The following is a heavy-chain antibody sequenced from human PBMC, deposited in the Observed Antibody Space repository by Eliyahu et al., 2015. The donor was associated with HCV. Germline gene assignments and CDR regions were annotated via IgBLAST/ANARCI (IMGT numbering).Heavy chain of an antibody. V-gene: IGHV3-64D*06. CDR1: GGPFXXYA. Sequence: EVQLVQSGGGLVQPGGSXRLSCSXSGGPFXXYAXPGVAQAPGKGLEYVSAISGNGFNTYYADSVKGRFTISRDNSKNTLFLQMSSLRPEDTAVYYCANLGYCSSSSCLTDEFFQYWGQGTLVTVSS. J-gene: IGHJ1*01. CDR3: ANLGYCSSSSCLTDEFFQY. CDR2: ISGNGFNT. D-gene: IGHD2-2*01.